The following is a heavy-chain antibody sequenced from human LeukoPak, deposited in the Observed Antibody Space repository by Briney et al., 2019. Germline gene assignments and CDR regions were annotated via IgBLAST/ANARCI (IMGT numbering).Heavy chain of an antibody. J-gene: IGHJ5*02. CDR3: ARSGRIVVVPAATPGGSFDP. Sequence: SETLSLTCAVYGGSFSGYYWSWIRQPPGKALEWIGEINHSGSTNYNPSLKSRVTISVDTSKNQFSLKLSSVTAADTAVYYCARSGRIVVVPAATPGGSFDPWGQGTLVTVSS. CDR1: GGSFSGYY. CDR2: INHSGST. D-gene: IGHD2-2*01. V-gene: IGHV4-34*01.